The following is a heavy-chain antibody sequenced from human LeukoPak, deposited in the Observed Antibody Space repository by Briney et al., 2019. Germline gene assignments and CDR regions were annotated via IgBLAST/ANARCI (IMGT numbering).Heavy chain of an antibody. CDR2: ISSTSNDI. CDR3: TARVSGSYNRY. V-gene: IGHV3-21*03. D-gene: IGHD1-26*01. CDR1: GFTFSSYA. Sequence: GGSLRLSCTASGFTFSSYAMNWVRQAPGKGLEWVSAISSTSNDIYYADSLEGRFTISRDNAKNSLYLQMNSLKTEDTAVYYCTARVSGSYNRYWGQGTLVTVSS. J-gene: IGHJ4*02.